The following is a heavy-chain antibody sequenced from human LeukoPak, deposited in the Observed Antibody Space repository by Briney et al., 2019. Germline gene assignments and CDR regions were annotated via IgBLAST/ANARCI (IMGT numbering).Heavy chain of an antibody. V-gene: IGHV1-2*02. CDR3: ARGAYYDYVWGSYRPEGFDY. CDR2: INPNSGGT. D-gene: IGHD3-16*02. CDR1: GGTFSSYA. J-gene: IGHJ4*02. Sequence: ASVKVSCKASGGTFSSYAISWVRQAPGQGLEWMGWINPNSGGTNYAQKFQGRVTMTRDTSISTAYMELSRLRSDDTAVYYCARGAYYDYVWGSYRPEGFDYWGQGTLVTVSS.